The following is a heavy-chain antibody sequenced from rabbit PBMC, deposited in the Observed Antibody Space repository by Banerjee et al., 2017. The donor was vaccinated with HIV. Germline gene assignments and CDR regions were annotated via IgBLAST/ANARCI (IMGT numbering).Heavy chain of an antibody. Sequence: QSLEESGGDLVKPGASLTLTCTASEFSFSSSYWIYWVRQAPGKGLEWIACIDVGSGGSTWYASWAKGRFTISKTSSTTVTLQMTSLTAADTATYFCARNLYAINGGYGNLWGQGTLVTVS. V-gene: IGHV1S40*01. J-gene: IGHJ4*01. CDR2: IDVGSGGST. D-gene: IGHD1-1*01. CDR1: EFSFSSSYW. CDR3: ARNLYAINGGYGNL.